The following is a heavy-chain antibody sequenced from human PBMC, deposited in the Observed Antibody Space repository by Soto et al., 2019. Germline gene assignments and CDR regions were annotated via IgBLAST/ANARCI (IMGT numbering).Heavy chain of an antibody. CDR1: GFNVAGKY. CDR3: ARINWSTRGSSSGT. V-gene: IGHV3-53*01. J-gene: IGHJ5*02. CDR2: IYSGGQI. Sequence: GGSLRLSCAASGFNVAGKYMSWVRQAPGKGLEWVSVIYSGGQIYYADSVKGRFTISIDNSKNTVNLDMNALRAEDTATYYCARINWSTRGSSSGTWGQGTLVTVSS. D-gene: IGHD6-6*01.